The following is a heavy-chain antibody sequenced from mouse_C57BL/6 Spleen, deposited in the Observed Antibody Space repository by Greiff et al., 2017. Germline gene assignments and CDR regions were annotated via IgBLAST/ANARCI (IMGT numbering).Heavy chain of an antibody. J-gene: IGHJ3*01. V-gene: IGHV1-18*01. CDR2: INPNNGGT. Sequence: EVQLQQSGPELVKPGASVKIPCKASGYTFTDYNMDWVKQSHGKSLEWIGDINPNNGGTIYNQKFKGKATLTVDKSSSTAYMELRSLTSEDTAVYDCARGYYGSSYLFAYWGQGTLVTVSA. CDR1: GYTFTDYN. D-gene: IGHD1-1*01. CDR3: ARGYYGSSYLFAY.